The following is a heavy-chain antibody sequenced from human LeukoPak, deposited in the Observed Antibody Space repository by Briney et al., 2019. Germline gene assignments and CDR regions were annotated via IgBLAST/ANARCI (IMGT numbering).Heavy chain of an antibody. J-gene: IGHJ4*02. CDR2: ISWNSGSI. V-gene: IGHV3-9*01. CDR1: GFNFDDYA. CDR3: VKDSGYDWGAAPSSLFDD. D-gene: IGHD3-16*01. Sequence: GRSLRLSCAASGFNFDDYAMHWVRQAPGKGLEWVSGISWNSGSIGYADSVKGRFTISRDNAKNSLYLRMNSLRPEDTALYYCVKDSGYDWGAAPSSLFDDWGQGTLVTVSS.